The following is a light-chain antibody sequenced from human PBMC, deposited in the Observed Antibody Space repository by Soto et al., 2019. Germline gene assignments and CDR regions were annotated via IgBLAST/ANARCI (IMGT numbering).Light chain of an antibody. CDR1: SSDVGAYNY. J-gene: IGLJ2*01. V-gene: IGLV2-14*01. Sequence: QSALTQPASVSGSPGQSITISCTGTSSDVGAYNYVSWYQQHPDKARKLMIYEVSNRPSGVSNRFSGSKSGNTASLTISGLQAEDEADYYCSSYTSSGTLVFGGGTKVTVL. CDR3: SSYTSSGTLV. CDR2: EVS.